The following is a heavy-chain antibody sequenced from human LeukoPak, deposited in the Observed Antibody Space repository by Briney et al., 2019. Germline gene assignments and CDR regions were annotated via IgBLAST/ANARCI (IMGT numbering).Heavy chain of an antibody. Sequence: GGSLRLSCAASGFTFSSYWMSWVRQAPGKGLEWVSYISSGGSTMYYADSVKGRFTIFRDNSKNLLYLQMNSLRAEDTAVYYCVTGDGYNYRFDYWGQGTLVTVSS. CDR3: VTGDGYNYRFDY. J-gene: IGHJ4*02. CDR1: GFTFSSYW. D-gene: IGHD5-24*01. V-gene: IGHV3-48*04. CDR2: ISSGGSTM.